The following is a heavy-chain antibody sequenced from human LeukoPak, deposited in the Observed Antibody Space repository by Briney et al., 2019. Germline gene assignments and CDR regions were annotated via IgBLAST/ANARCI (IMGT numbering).Heavy chain of an antibody. J-gene: IGHJ3*01. V-gene: IGHV1-46*01. CDR3: ARGRYYMLF. D-gene: IGHD2-8*01. Sequence: ASVKVSCKASGGTFSSYAISWVRPAPGQGLEWMGIINPSGCSKSYAQKFQGRVTMTRDTSKSTVYMELSSLRAEDTAVYYCARGRYYMLFWGQGTMVTVSS. CDR1: GGTFSSYA. CDR2: INPSGCSK.